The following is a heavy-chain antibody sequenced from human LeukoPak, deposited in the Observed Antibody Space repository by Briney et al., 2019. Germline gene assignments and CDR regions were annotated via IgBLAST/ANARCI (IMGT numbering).Heavy chain of an antibody. CDR2: IKQDGSEK. Sequence: PGGSLRLSCAASGFTFSSYWMSWVRQAPGKGLEWVANIKQDGSEKYYVDSVKGRLTISRDNAKNSLYLQLSSLRDEDTAVYYCARDCRLNCARQPGFDSWGQGTLVTVSS. J-gene: IGHJ5*01. D-gene: IGHD1-1*01. V-gene: IGHV3-7*01. CDR3: ARDCRLNCARQPGFDS. CDR1: GFTFSSYW.